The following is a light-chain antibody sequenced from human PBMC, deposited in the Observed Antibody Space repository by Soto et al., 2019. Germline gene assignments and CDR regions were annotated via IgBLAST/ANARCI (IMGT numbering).Light chain of an antibody. J-gene: IGLJ2*01. CDR3: SSYTSSSTVV. Sequence: QSALTQPASVSGSPGQSITIPCTGTSSDVGGYKYVSWYQQVPGKVPKLMIYEVSNRPSGVSNRFSGSKSGNTASLTISGLQAEDEADYYCSSYTSSSTVVFGGGTKLTVL. V-gene: IGLV2-14*01. CDR2: EVS. CDR1: SSDVGGYKY.